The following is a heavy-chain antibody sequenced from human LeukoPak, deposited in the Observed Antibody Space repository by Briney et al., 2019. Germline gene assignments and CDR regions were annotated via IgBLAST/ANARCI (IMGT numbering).Heavy chain of an antibody. Sequence: EAPVKVSCKASGYTFTGYYMHWVRQAPGQGLEWMGWINPNSGGTNYAQKFQGRVTMARDTSISTAYMELSRLRSDDTAVYYCAREYSSSSGRLYDYWGQGTLVTVSS. V-gene: IGHV1-2*02. CDR3: AREYSSSSGRLYDY. CDR1: GYTFTGYY. D-gene: IGHD6-6*01. CDR2: INPNSGGT. J-gene: IGHJ4*02.